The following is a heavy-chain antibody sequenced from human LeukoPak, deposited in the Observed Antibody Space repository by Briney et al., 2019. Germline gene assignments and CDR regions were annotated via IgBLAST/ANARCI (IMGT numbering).Heavy chain of an antibody. J-gene: IGHJ5*02. CDR1: GGSISSYY. V-gene: IGHV4-59*01. D-gene: IGHD3-22*01. Sequence: SETLSLTCTVSGGSISSYYWSWIRQPPGKGLEWIGYIYYSGSTNYNPSLKSRVTISVDTSKNQFSLKLSSVTAADTAVYYCARDLTYYYDSSGNWFDPWGHGTLVTVSS. CDR3: ARDLTYYYDSSGNWFDP. CDR2: IYYSGST.